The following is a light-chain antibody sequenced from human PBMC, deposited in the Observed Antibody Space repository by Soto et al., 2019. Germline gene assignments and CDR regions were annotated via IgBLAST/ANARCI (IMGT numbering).Light chain of an antibody. V-gene: IGKV1-39*01. CDR3: LQHNSYPHT. Sequence: DIQLTQSHSSLSASVGDRVTITCRASQIISSYLNWYQQKPGKAPKLLIYAASSLQSGVPSRFSGSGSGTDFTLTISSLQPEDFATYYCLQHNSYPHTFGGGTKVDIK. CDR2: AAS. CDR1: QIISSY. J-gene: IGKJ4*01.